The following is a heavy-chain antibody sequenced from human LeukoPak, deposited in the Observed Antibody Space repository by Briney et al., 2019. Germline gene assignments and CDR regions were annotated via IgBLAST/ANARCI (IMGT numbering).Heavy chain of an antibody. CDR2: INPNSGGT. J-gene: IGHJ3*02. CDR3: AIRGYSYGPSAFDI. Sequence: ASVKVSCKASGYTFTGYYMRWVRQAPGQGLEWMGWINPNSGGTNYAQKFQGRVTMTRDTSISTAYMELSRLRSDDTAVYYCAIRGYSYGPSAFDIWGQGTMVTVSS. V-gene: IGHV1-2*02. D-gene: IGHD5-18*01. CDR1: GYTFTGYY.